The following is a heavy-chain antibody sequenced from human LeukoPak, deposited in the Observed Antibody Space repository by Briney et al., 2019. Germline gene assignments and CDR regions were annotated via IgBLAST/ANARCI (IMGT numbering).Heavy chain of an antibody. CDR2: IYTSGST. J-gene: IGHJ4*02. V-gene: IGHV4-4*07. Sequence: SETLSLTCTVSGGSISSYYWSWIRQPAGKGLEWIGRIYTSGSTNYNPSLKSRVTMSVDTSKNQFSLRLSSVTAADTAVYYCARGPKRGHGDKAVDYWGQGTLVTVSS. CDR1: GGSISSYY. CDR3: ARGPKRGHGDKAVDY. D-gene: IGHD4-17*01.